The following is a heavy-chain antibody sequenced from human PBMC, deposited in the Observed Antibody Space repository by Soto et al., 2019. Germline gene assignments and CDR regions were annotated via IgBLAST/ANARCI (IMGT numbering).Heavy chain of an antibody. CDR2: ISGSGTST. CDR1: GFTFSSYA. CDR3: AKTEQWLIAYFDY. Sequence: EVQLLESGGGLVQPGGSLRLSCAASGFTFSSYARSWVRQAPGKGPEWVSAISGSGTSTYYADSVKGRFTISRDNSKNTLYLQMNSLRAEDTAVYYCAKTEQWLIAYFDYWGQGTLVTVSS. D-gene: IGHD6-19*01. J-gene: IGHJ4*02. V-gene: IGHV3-23*01.